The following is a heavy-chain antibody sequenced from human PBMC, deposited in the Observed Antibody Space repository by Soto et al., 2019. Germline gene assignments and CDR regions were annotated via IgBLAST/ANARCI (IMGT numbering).Heavy chain of an antibody. CDR3: ATDSNVAVSRYFYYSVDV. V-gene: IGHV4-61*08. Sequence: PSETLSLTCSVSGGSVSSGDHYWSWFRQPPGRGLEWIGNVHYTGTTNYNPSLSSRVTMSVDTSKNQFSLRLNSVTAADAAMYYCATDSNVAVSRYFYYSVDVWGQGTTVTVSS. J-gene: IGHJ6*02. CDR2: VHYTGTT. CDR1: GGSVSSGDHY. D-gene: IGHD1-1*01.